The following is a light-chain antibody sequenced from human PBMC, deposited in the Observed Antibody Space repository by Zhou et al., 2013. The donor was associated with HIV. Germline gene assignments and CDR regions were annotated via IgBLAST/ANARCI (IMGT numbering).Light chain of an antibody. Sequence: DIQMTQSPSSLSAAVGDRVTITCQASQDISNFLNWXQQKPGKAPKLLIYDASNLETGVPSRFSGSGSGTDFTFTISSLQPEDIATYYCQQYDNLPYTFGPGDRSWRSN. CDR2: DAS. J-gene: IGKJ2*01. V-gene: IGKV1-33*01. CDR3: QQYDNLPYT. CDR1: QDISNF.